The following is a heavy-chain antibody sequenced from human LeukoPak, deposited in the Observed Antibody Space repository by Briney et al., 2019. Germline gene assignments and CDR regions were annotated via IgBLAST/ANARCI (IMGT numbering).Heavy chain of an antibody. CDR3: ARGYDFWSGYYYYYYYGMYV. D-gene: IGHD3-3*01. J-gene: IGHJ6*02. CDR1: GFTFSSYW. CDR2: INSDGSST. Sequence: GGSLRLSCAASGFTFSSYWMHWVRQAPGKGLVWVSRINSDGSSTSYADSVKGRFTISRDNAKNTLYLQMNSLRAEDTAVYYCARGYDFWSGYYYYYYYGMYVWGQGTTVTVSS. V-gene: IGHV3-74*01.